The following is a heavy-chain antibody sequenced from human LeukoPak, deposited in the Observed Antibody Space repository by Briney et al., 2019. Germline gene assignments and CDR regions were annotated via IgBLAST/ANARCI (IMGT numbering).Heavy chain of an antibody. J-gene: IGHJ5*02. Sequence: SAKVSCKASGGTFSSYAISWVRQAPGQGLEWMGGIIPIFGTANYAQKFQGRVTITADESTSTAYMELSSLRSEDTAVYYCARGRRVVVHGWFDPWGQGTLVTVSS. CDR1: GGTFSSYA. D-gene: IGHD3-22*01. V-gene: IGHV1-69*13. CDR3: ARGRRVVVHGWFDP. CDR2: IIPIFGTA.